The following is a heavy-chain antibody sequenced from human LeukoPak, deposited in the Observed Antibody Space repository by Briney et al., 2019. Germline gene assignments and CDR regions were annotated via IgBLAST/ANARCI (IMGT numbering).Heavy chain of an antibody. CDR2: IYYSGST. CDR3: ARLNYDFWSGYSTIYYYYYMDV. Sequence: PSETLSLTCTVSGGSISSYYWSWIRQPPGKGLEWIGYIYYSGSTNYNPSLKSRVTISVDTSKNQFSLKLSSVTAADTAVYYCARLNYDFWSGYSTIYYYYYMDVWGKGTTVTVSS. J-gene: IGHJ6*03. CDR1: GGSISSYY. V-gene: IGHV4-59*12. D-gene: IGHD3-3*01.